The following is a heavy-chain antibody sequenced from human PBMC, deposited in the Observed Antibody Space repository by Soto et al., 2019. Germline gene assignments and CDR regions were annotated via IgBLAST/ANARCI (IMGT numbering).Heavy chain of an antibody. J-gene: IGHJ4*02. V-gene: IGHV3-33*01. CDR2: IWYDGSNK. CDR3: TRAEVWGSSSVDY. CDR1: GFTFSSYG. Sequence: GGSLRLSCASSGFTFSSYGMHWVRQAPGKGLEWVAVIWYDGSNKYYADSVKGRFTVSRDNSKNTLYLQLDSLRAEDTAVYYCTRAEVWGSSSVDYWGQGTLVTVSS. D-gene: IGHD7-27*01.